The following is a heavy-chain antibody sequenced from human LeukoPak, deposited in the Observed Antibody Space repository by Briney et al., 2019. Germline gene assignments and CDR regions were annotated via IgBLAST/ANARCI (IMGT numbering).Heavy chain of an antibody. CDR2: ISGSGDST. J-gene: IGHJ4*02. CDR3: AKVQQQLVPFDY. D-gene: IGHD6-13*01. Sequence: GGSLRLSCAASGFTFSSYAMSWVRQAPGKGLEWVSAISGSGDSTFYADSVKGRFTISRDNSKNTLYLQMNSLRAEDTAVYYCAKVQQQLVPFDYWGQGTLVTVSS. CDR1: GFTFSSYA. V-gene: IGHV3-23*01.